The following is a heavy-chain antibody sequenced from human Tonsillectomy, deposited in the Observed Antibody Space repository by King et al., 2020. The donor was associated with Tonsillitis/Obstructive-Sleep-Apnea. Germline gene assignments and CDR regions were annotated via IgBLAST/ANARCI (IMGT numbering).Heavy chain of an antibody. J-gene: IGHJ6*03. CDR3: AIFSWVRGYVISRHPPPYYMDV. V-gene: IGHV1-69*12. CDR2: IIPICGTA. Sequence: QLVQSGAEVKKPGSSVKVSCKASGGTFSSYAISWVRQAPGQGLEWMGGIIPICGTANYAQKFQGRVTITAAESTSTAYMDLSSLSSEDTAVFYCAIFSWVRGYVISRHPPPYYMDVWAKGTTVTVSS. CDR1: GGTFSSYA. D-gene: IGHD3-10*01.